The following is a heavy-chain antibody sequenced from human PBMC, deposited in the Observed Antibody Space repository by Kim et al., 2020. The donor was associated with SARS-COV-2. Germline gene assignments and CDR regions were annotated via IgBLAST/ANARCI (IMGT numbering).Heavy chain of an antibody. Sequence: GGSLRLSCAASGFTFSSYSMNWVRQAPGKGLEWVSYISSSSSTIYYADSVKGRFTISRDNAKNSLYLQMNSLRDEDTAVYYCAPLIVGATIAPAETSDLDYWGQGTLVTVSS. V-gene: IGHV3-48*02. J-gene: IGHJ4*02. D-gene: IGHD1-26*01. CDR1: GFTFSSYS. CDR2: ISSSSSTI. CDR3: APLIVGATIAPAETSDLDY.